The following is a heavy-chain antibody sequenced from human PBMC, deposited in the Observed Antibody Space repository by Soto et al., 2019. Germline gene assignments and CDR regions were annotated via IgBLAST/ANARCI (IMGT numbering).Heavy chain of an antibody. V-gene: IGHV4-39*01. CDR3: ARLEGLATISYSFDF. CDR1: DDSSKSEKYY. J-gene: IGHJ4*02. Sequence: LVTQSVTCSVADDSSKSEKYYRSINHQTPGKGLEWIGSIYYRGNAYYNPSLQTRVTISLDKSKSQFSLKLNSVTAADSAVYFCARLEGLATISYSFDFWGPGALVTVSS. D-gene: IGHD3-9*01. CDR2: IYYRGNA.